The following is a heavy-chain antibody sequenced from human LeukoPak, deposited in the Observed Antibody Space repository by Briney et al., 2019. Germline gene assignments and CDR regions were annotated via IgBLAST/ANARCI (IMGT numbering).Heavy chain of an antibody. CDR1: GGSISSYY. D-gene: IGHD1-26*01. Sequence: SETLSLTCTVSGGSISSYYWSWTRQPPGKGLEWIGYIYYSGSTNYNPSLKSRVTISVDTSKNQFSLKLSSVTAADTAVYYCARQSYPYGMDVWGQGTTVTVSS. CDR2: IYYSGST. J-gene: IGHJ6*02. CDR3: ARQSYPYGMDV. V-gene: IGHV4-59*08.